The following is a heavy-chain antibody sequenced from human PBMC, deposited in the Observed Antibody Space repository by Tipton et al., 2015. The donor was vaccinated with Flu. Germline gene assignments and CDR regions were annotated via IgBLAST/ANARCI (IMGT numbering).Heavy chain of an antibody. CDR2: ISSSGSTI. J-gene: IGHJ3*02. Sequence: SLRLSCAASGFTFSDYYMSWIRQAPGKGLEWASYISSSGSTIYYADSVKGRFTISRDNAKNSLYLQMNSLRAEDTAVYYCARDPNPPLAAFDIWGQGTMVTVSS. V-gene: IGHV3-11*01. CDR3: ARDPNPPLAAFDI. CDR1: GFTFSDYY.